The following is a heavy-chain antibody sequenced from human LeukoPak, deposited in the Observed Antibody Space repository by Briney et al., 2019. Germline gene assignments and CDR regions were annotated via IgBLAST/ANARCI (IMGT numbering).Heavy chain of an antibody. Sequence: GGSLRLSCAASGFIVSSNYMSWVRQAPGKGLEWVSVIYSGGSTYYADSVKGRFTISRDNSKNTLYLQMNSLRAEDTAVYYCARGSYGYVDYWGQGTLVTVSS. CDR3: ARGSYGYVDY. CDR2: IYSGGST. D-gene: IGHD5-18*01. V-gene: IGHV3-53*01. J-gene: IGHJ4*02. CDR1: GFIVSSNY.